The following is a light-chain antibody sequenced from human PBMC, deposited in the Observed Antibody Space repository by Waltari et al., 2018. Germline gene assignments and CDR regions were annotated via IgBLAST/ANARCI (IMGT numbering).Light chain of an antibody. Sequence: QSALTQPPSASGSPGQTVIISCTGTSSDIGAYNYAPWYQQIPGRAPALIIYEVDRRPPGVPDRFSGSKSGNTASLTVSGLQTEDEGDYYCSSYAGSNKLIFGGVTKLTVL. CDR1: SSDIGAYNY. V-gene: IGLV2-8*01. CDR3: SSYAGSNKLI. CDR2: EVD. J-gene: IGLJ2*01.